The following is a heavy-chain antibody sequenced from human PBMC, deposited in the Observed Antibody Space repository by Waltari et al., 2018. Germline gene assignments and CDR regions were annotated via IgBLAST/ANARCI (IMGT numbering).Heavy chain of an antibody. D-gene: IGHD4-17*01. CDR3: AKDMDYGSSVGY. CDR1: GFTLRNFA. V-gene: IGHV3-23*04. Sequence: EVQLVESGGGLAKPGGSLRLSCAASGFTLRNFAMHLVRQAPGKGLEWVSAISSGGSTYYADSVKGRFTISRDNSKNTLSLQMNSLRAEDTAVYYCAKDMDYGSSVGYWGQGVLVTVSS. J-gene: IGHJ4*02. CDR2: ISSGGST.